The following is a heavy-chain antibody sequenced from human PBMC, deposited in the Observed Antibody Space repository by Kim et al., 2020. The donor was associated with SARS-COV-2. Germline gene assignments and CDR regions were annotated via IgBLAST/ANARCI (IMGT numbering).Heavy chain of an antibody. J-gene: IGHJ4*02. D-gene: IGHD3-10*02. CDR2: ISPSGTDT. CDR3: ASEYPDLLTNYYVKSFDY. V-gene: IGHV1-46*01. CDR1: GDTFFSPY. Sequence: ASVKVSCKASGDTFFSPYIHWVRQAPGQGLEYLGVISPSGTDTVYAQKFQGRITVTKDTSTSTVYMELSSLRSEDTAVYYCASEYPDLLTNYYVKSFDYWGQGTLVTVSS.